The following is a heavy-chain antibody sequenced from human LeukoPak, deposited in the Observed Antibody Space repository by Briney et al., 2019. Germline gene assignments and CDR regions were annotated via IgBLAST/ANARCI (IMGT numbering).Heavy chain of an antibody. D-gene: IGHD1-26*01. CDR2: ISGSGGST. Sequence: QTGGSLRLSCAASGFTFSSYAMSWVRQAPGKGLEWVSAISGSGGSTYYADSVKGRFTISRDNSKNTLYLQMNSLRAEDTAVYYCAKALSGSYDYYYMDVWGKGTTVTVSS. V-gene: IGHV3-23*01. CDR1: GFTFSSYA. CDR3: AKALSGSYDYYYMDV. J-gene: IGHJ6*03.